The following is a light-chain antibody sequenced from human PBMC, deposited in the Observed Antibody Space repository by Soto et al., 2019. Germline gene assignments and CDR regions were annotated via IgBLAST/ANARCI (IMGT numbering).Light chain of an antibody. J-gene: IGLJ2*01. CDR1: SSDIGGYDY. V-gene: IGLV2-11*01. CDR2: DVN. Sequence: QSALTQPRSVSGSPGQSVTISCTGTSSDIGGYDYVSWYQQHPGKAPKFMIYDVNERPSGVPDRFSGSKSGNTASLTISGLRADDEAYYYCFSYAGSSTLIFGGGTKLTVL. CDR3: FSYAGSSTLI.